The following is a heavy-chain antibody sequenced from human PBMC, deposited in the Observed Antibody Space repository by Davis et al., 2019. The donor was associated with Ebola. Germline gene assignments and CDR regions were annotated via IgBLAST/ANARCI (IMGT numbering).Heavy chain of an antibody. V-gene: IGHV3-74*01. Sequence: GESLKISCAASGFTFSSYSMYWVRQPPGKGLVWVSRIYNDGSRTTYADSVKGRFTISRDNAKNSVYLQMNSLRVEDTGLYYCTRDFIKGGGYYSDYWGQGTLVTVSS. CDR2: IYNDGSRT. CDR1: GFTFSSYS. D-gene: IGHD3-10*01. CDR3: TRDFIKGGGYYSDY. J-gene: IGHJ4*02.